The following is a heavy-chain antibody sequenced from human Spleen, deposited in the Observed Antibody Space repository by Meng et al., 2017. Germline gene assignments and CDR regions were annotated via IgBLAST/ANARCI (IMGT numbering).Heavy chain of an antibody. Sequence: QVKLQQWGAGLLKPSETLSLTYVVSGGSFSDYYWSWIRQPPGKGLEWIGEINHSGSTNYNPSLESRATISVDTSLNNLSLKLSSVTAADSAVYYCARGPTTMAHDFDYWGQGTLVTVSS. CDR2: INHSGST. V-gene: IGHV4-34*01. CDR3: ARGPTTMAHDFDY. CDR1: GGSFSDYY. J-gene: IGHJ4*02. D-gene: IGHD4-11*01.